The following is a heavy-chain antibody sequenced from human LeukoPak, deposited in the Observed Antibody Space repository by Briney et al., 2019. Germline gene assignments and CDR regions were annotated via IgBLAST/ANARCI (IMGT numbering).Heavy chain of an antibody. V-gene: IGHV4-59*01. D-gene: IGHD3-10*01. J-gene: IGHJ6*03. Sequence: SETLSLTCTVSGGSISSYYWSWVRQPPGKGLEWIGYIYYSGSTNYNPSLKSRVTISVDTSKNQFSLKLSSVTAADTAVYYCARALRGNDPSEYYYYYYMDVWGKGTTVTVSS. CDR2: IYYSGST. CDR3: ARALRGNDPSEYYYYYYMDV. CDR1: GGSISSYY.